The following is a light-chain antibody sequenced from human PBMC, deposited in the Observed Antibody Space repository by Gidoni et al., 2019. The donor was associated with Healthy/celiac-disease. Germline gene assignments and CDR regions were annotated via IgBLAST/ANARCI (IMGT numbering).Light chain of an antibody. CDR3: CSYAGSSTFG. CDR2: EVS. J-gene: IGLJ1*01. V-gene: IGLV2-23*02. Sequence: QSALTQPASVSGSPGQSITISCTGTSSDVGSYNPVSWYQQHPGKAPKLMIYEVSKRPSGVSNRFSGSKSGNTASLTISGLQAEDEADYYCCSYAGSSTFGFGTGTKVTVL. CDR1: SSDVGSYNP.